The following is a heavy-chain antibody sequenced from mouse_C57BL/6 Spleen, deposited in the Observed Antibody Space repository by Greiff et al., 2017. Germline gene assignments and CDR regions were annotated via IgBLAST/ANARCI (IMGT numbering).Heavy chain of an antibody. CDR3: ASSGIYYYGSSPYFDV. CDR2: ILPGSGST. CDR1: GYTFTGYW. Sequence: QVQLQQSGAELMKPGASVKLSCKATGYTFTGYWIEWVKQRPGHGLEWIGEILPGSGSTNYNEKFKGKATFTADTSSNTAYMQLSSLTTEDSAIYYCASSGIYYYGSSPYFDVWGTGTTVTVSS. J-gene: IGHJ1*03. V-gene: IGHV1-9*01. D-gene: IGHD1-1*01.